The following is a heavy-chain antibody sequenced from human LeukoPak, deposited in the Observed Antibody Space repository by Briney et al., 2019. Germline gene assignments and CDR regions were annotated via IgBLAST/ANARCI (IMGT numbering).Heavy chain of an antibody. CDR1: GFTFSSYA. V-gene: IGHV3-23*01. Sequence: PPGGSLRLSCAASGFTFSSYAMNWVRPAPGKGLEWVSAISGSGGSTYYADSVKGRFTISRDNSKNTLYLQMNSLRAEDTAVYYCAKVPAVRITIFGVSFDFWGQGTLVTVSS. D-gene: IGHD3-3*01. CDR2: ISGSGGST. CDR3: AKVPAVRITIFGVSFDF. J-gene: IGHJ4*02.